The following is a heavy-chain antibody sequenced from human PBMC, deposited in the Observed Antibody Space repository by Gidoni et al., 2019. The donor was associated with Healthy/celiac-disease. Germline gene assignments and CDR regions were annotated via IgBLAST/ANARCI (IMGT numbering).Heavy chain of an antibody. J-gene: IGHJ4*02. CDR1: GGSISSYY. D-gene: IGHD3-10*01. V-gene: IGHV4-59*01. CDR2: IYYSGST. Sequence: QVQLQESGPGLVKPSETLSLTCTVPGGSISSYYWSWIRQPPGKGLEWIGYIYYSGSTNYNPSLKSRVTISVDTSKNQFSLKLSSVTAADTAVYYCARDSGEHLDYWGQGTLVTVSS. CDR3: ARDSGEHLDY.